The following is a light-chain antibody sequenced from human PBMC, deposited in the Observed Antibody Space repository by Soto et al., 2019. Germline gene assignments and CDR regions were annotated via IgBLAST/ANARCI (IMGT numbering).Light chain of an antibody. CDR3: QPYGGSPET. CDR2: GAS. V-gene: IGKV3-20*01. CDR1: QSVSSSH. J-gene: IGKJ1*01. Sequence: EIVLTQSPGTLSLSPGERATLSCRASQSVSSSHLAWYQQKPGQAPRLLIYGASSRATGIPDRFSGSGSGTDFTLTISRLETEDFAVYYCQPYGGSPETFGQGTKVEIK.